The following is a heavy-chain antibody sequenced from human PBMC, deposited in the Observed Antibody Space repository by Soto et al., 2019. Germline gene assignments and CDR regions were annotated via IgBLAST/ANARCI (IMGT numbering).Heavy chain of an antibody. CDR2: TYFRSRWYN. V-gene: IGHV6-1*01. CDR3: ARVSFDHFVHWFDP. Sequence: PSQTLSLTCAISGDSVSSYTSAWNWIRQSPSRGLEWLGRTYFRSRWYNDYAISVKSRITINPDTSKNQFSLLLNSVTPEDTAVYYCARVSFDHFVHWFDPWGQGTLVTVSS. CDR1: GDSVSSYTSA. D-gene: IGHD3-9*01. J-gene: IGHJ5*02.